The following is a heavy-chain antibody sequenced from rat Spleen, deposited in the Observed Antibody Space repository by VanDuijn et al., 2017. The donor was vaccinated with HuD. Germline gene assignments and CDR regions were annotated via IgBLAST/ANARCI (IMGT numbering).Heavy chain of an antibody. CDR2: ISTGGGNT. Sequence: EVQLVESGGGLVQPGRSLKLSCAASGFTFSSYGMAWVRQAPTKGLEWVASISTGGGNTYYRDSVKGRFTISRDNAKSTLYLQMDSLRSEDTATYYCAILLYYYDGSYYYYFDYWGQGVMVTVSS. D-gene: IGHD1-12*02. J-gene: IGHJ2*01. CDR1: GFTFSSYG. V-gene: IGHV5S13*01. CDR3: AILLYYYDGSYYYYFDY.